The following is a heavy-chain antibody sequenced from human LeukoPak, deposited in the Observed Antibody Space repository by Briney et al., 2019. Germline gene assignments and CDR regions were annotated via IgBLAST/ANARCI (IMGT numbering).Heavy chain of an antibody. CDR2: ISYDGSNK. CDR1: GFTFSSYG. V-gene: IGHV3-30*18. CDR3: AKAAVGTPGWGTFDI. D-gene: IGHD4-23*01. J-gene: IGHJ3*02. Sequence: GRSLRLSCAASGFTFSSYGMHWVRQAPGKGLEWVAVISYDGSNKYYADSVKGRFTISRDNSKNTLYLQMNSLRAEDTAVYYCAKAAVGTPGWGTFDIWGQGTMVTVSS.